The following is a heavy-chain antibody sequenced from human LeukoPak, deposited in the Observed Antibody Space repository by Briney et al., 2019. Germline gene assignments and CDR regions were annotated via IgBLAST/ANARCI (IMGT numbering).Heavy chain of an antibody. V-gene: IGHV3-15*01. CDR2: IKSKTDGGTT. CDR3: TTGWLRGGYYFDY. CDR1: GFTFSNAW. Sequence: GGSLRLSCAAAGFTFSNAWMSWVRQAPGKGLEWVGRIKSKTDGGTTDYAAPVKGRFTISRDDSKNTLYLQMNSLKTEDTAVYYCTTGWLRGGYYFDYWGQGTLVTVSS. D-gene: IGHD5-12*01. J-gene: IGHJ4*02.